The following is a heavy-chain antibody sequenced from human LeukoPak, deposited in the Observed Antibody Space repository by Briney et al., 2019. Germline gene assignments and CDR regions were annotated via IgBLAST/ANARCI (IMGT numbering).Heavy chain of an antibody. CDR2: IIPMLGIT. Sequence: GASVKVSCKASGGTFNTYAISWVRQAPGQGLEWMGRIIPMLGITNYAQKFQGRVTITADKSTTTAYMELSSLRSEDTAVYYCALGERPYPADYWGQGTLVTVSS. J-gene: IGHJ4*02. CDR1: GGTFNTYA. CDR3: ALGERPYPADY. D-gene: IGHD1-1*01. V-gene: IGHV1-69*10.